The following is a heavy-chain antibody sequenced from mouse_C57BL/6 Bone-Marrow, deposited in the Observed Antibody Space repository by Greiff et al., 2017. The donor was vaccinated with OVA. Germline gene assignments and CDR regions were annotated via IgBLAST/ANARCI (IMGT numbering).Heavy chain of an antibody. J-gene: IGHJ1*03. Sequence: DVKLVESGGGLVQPGGSLKLSCAASGFTFSDYYMYWVRQTPEKRLEWVAYISNGGGSTYYPDTVKGRFTISRDNAKNTLYLQMSRLKSEDTAMYYCARSPSYGNYGYFDVWGTGTTVTVSS. CDR3: ARSPSYGNYGYFDV. D-gene: IGHD2-1*01. V-gene: IGHV5-12*01. CDR2: ISNGGGST. CDR1: GFTFSDYY.